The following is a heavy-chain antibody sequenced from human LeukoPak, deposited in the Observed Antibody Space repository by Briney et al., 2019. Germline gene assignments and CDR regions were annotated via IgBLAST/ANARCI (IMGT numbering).Heavy chain of an antibody. V-gene: IGHV3-23*01. Sequence: QTGGSLRLSCAASGFTFSNYAMSWVRQPPGKGLEWVSGITGSGRSTYYADSVKGRFSISRDNSKNTLYLQMNSLRAEDTAVYYCAELGITMIGGVWGKGTTVTISS. CDR3: AELGITMIGGV. CDR2: ITGSGRST. CDR1: GFTFSNYA. D-gene: IGHD3-10*02. J-gene: IGHJ6*04.